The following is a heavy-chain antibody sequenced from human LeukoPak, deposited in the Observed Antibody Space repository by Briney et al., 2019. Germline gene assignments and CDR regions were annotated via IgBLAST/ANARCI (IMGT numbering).Heavy chain of an antibody. J-gene: IGHJ6*03. V-gene: IGHV4-61*02. CDR2: IYASGNT. Sequence: PSGTLSLTCTVSGGSIRSGDYYWSWIRQPAGEGLEWIGRIYASGNTNYNPSLKSRVTISIDTSKNQFSLKLNSVTAADTAVYFCAREPWIAANSYYYYYMDVCGKGTTVTVSS. CDR1: GGSIRSGDYY. D-gene: IGHD6-13*01. CDR3: AREPWIAANSYYYYYMDV.